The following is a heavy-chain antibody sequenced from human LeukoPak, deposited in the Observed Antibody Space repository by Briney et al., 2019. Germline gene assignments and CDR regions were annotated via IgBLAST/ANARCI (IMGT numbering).Heavy chain of an antibody. CDR1: GYTFTSYY. CDR2: INSSCGST. D-gene: IGHD3-3*01. CDR3: ARVKWGSIFGVVILPDFDY. J-gene: IGHJ4*02. Sequence: ASVKDSCKASGYTFTSYYMHWVRQAPGQGLEWMGIINSSCGSTSYAQKFQGRVTMTRDTATSTVYMELSSLRSEHTGVYYCARVKWGSIFGVVILPDFDYWGQGTLVTVSS. V-gene: IGHV1-46*03.